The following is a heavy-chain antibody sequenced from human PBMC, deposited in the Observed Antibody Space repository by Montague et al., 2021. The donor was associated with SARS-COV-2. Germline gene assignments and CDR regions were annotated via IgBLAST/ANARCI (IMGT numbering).Heavy chain of an antibody. CDR1: GASISTGSDY. V-gene: IGHV4-61*03. Sequence: SETRSLTCTVSGASISTGSDYWTWIRQRPGRGLEWIGNFYYSGGSTYSPSLKSRVTISADTSKNLFSLTLKSVTASDTAVYYCARDRGDIYGGNSAWFDPWGQGTLVTVSS. J-gene: IGHJ5*02. D-gene: IGHD4-23*01. CDR3: ARDRGDIYGGNSAWFDP. CDR2: FYYSGGS.